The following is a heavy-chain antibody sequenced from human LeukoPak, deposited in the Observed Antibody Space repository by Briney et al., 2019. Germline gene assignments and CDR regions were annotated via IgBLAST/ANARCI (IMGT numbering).Heavy chain of an antibody. D-gene: IGHD6-6*01. CDR3: ARVSQIFSSSHNRFDP. CDR2: FDPEDGET. CDR1: GYTLTELS. J-gene: IGHJ5*02. Sequence: GASVKVSCKVSGYTLTELSMHWVRQAPGKGLEWMGGFDPEDGETIYAQKFQGRVTMTEDTSTDTAYMELSSLRSEDTAVYYCARVSQIFSSSHNRFDPWGQGTLVTVSS. V-gene: IGHV1-24*01.